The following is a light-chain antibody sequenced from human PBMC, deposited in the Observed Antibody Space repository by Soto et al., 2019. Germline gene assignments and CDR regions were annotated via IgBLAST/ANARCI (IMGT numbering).Light chain of an antibody. CDR3: QQYNNWPPLT. V-gene: IGKV1-5*03. CDR1: QSISTY. CDR2: KAS. Sequence: DIQMTQSPSTLSASVGDRVTITCRASQSISTYLAWYQQKPGNAPKLLIYKASNLQSGVPSRFSGSGSGTEFTLTISSLQSEDFAVYYCQQYNNWPPLTFGGGTKVEIK. J-gene: IGKJ4*01.